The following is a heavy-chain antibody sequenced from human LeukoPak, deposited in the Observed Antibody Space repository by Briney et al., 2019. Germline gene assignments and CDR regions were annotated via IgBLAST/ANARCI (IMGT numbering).Heavy chain of an antibody. CDR3: AGGAGSPGKYYFDY. D-gene: IGHD3-10*01. CDR1: GGSFSGYY. J-gene: IGHJ4*02. CDR2: INHSGST. V-gene: IGHV4-34*01. Sequence: SETLSLTCAVYGGSFSGYYWSWIRQPPGKGLEWIGEINHSGSTNYNPSLKSRVTISVDTSKNQFSLKLSSVTAADTAVYYCAGGAGSPGKYYFDYWGQGTLVTVSS.